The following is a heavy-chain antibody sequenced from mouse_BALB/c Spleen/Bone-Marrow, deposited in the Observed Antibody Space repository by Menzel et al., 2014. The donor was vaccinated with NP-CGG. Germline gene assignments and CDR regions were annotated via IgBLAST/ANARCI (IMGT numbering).Heavy chain of an antibody. V-gene: IGHV1-18*01. J-gene: IGHJ3*01. Sequence: VQLQQSGPEVVKPGASVKISCKTSGYTFTEYTMHWVKQSHGESLEWIGGINPNNGGTTYNQKFKGKATLAVDKSSSTAYMELRSLTSEDSAVYYCARSYGYERSWFAYWGQGTLVTVSA. CDR3: ARSYGYERSWFAY. CDR1: GYTFTEYT. CDR2: INPNNGGT. D-gene: IGHD2-2*01.